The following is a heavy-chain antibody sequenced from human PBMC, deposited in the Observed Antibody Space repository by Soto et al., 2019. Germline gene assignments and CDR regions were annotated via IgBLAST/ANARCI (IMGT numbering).Heavy chain of an antibody. CDR2: IIPILGIA. CDR1: GGTFSSYT. J-gene: IGHJ4*02. D-gene: IGHD5-12*01. Sequence: QVQLVQSGAEVKKPGSSVKVSCKASGGTFSSYTISWVRQAPGQGLEWMGRIIPILGIANYAQKFQGRVTITADKSTSTAYMVLRSLRSEDTAVYYCARGREGYNPPLWGQGTLVTVSS. V-gene: IGHV1-69*02. CDR3: ARGREGYNPPL.